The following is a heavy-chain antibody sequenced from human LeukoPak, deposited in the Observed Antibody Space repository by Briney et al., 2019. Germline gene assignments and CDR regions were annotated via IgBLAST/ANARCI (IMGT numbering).Heavy chain of an antibody. CDR3: ARTNLVAEPFDY. CDR2: INSDGSST. Sequence: AGGSLRLSCAASGFTFSSYWMHWVRQAPGKGLVWVSRINSDGSSTSYADSVKGRFTISRDNAKNTLYLQMNSLRAEDTAVCYCARTNLVAEPFDYWGQGTLVTVSS. J-gene: IGHJ4*02. D-gene: IGHD2-8*02. CDR1: GFTFSSYW. V-gene: IGHV3-74*01.